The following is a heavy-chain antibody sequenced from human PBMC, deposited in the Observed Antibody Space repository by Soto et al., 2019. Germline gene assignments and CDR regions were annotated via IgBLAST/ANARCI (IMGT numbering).Heavy chain of an antibody. J-gene: IGHJ6*02. CDR1: GGSFSGYY. D-gene: IGHD5-12*01. Sequence: SETLSLTCAVYGGSFSGYYWSWIRQPPGKGLEWIGEINHSGSTNYNPSLKSRVTISVDTSKNQFSLKLSSVTAADTAVYYCARVPWLNYYYGMDVWGQGTTVTVSS. V-gene: IGHV4-34*01. CDR3: ARVPWLNYYYGMDV. CDR2: INHSGST.